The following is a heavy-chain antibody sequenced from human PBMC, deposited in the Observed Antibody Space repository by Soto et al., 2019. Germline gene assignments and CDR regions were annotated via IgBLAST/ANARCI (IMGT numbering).Heavy chain of an antibody. V-gene: IGHV3-30-3*01. CDR1: GFTFSSYA. D-gene: IGHD3-22*01. Sequence: QVQLVESGGGVVQPGRSLRLSCAASGFTFSSYAMHWVRQAPGKGLEWVAVISYDGSNKYYADSVKGRFTISRDNSKNTLYLQMNSLRAEDTAVYYCARVGLVRYYHDSSGYGAIGYWGQGTLVTVSS. J-gene: IGHJ4*02. CDR3: ARVGLVRYYHDSSGYGAIGY. CDR2: ISYDGSNK.